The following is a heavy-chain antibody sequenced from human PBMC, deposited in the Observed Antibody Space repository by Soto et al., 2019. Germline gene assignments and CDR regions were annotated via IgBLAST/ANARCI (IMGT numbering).Heavy chain of an antibody. Sequence: SVKVSCEASGYTFTSYAMHWVRQAPGQRLEWMGWINAGNGNTKYSQKFQGRVTITRDTSASTAYMELSSLRSEDTAVYYCARGKGGNSHFDYWGQGTLVTGSS. D-gene: IGHD2-21*02. CDR3: ARGKGGNSHFDY. CDR1: GYTFTSYA. J-gene: IGHJ4*02. V-gene: IGHV1-3*01. CDR2: INAGNGNT.